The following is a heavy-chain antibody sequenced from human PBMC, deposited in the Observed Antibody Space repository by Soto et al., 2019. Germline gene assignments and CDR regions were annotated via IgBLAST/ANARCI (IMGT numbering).Heavy chain of an antibody. D-gene: IGHD3-22*01. CDR2: IYPGDSDT. Sequence: GESLKISCKGSGYSFTSYWIGWVRQMPGKGLEWMGIIYPGDSDTRYSPSFQGQVTIPADKSISTAYLQWSSLKASDTAMYYCARQGQYYDSSVWAFDIWGQGTMVTVSS. J-gene: IGHJ3*02. V-gene: IGHV5-51*01. CDR3: ARQGQYYDSSVWAFDI. CDR1: GYSFTSYW.